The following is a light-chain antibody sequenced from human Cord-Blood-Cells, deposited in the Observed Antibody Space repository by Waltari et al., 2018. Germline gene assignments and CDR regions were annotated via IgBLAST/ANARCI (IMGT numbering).Light chain of an antibody. CDR2: AAS. CDR1: QSISSY. CDR3: QQSYSTPLFT. V-gene: IGKV1-39*01. Sequence: DIQMTQSPSSLSASVVDRVTITCRASQSISSYLNWYQQKPGKAPKLLIYAASSSQSGVPSRFSGSGSGTDFTLTISSLQPEDFATYYCQQSYSTPLFTFGPGTKVDIK. J-gene: IGKJ3*01.